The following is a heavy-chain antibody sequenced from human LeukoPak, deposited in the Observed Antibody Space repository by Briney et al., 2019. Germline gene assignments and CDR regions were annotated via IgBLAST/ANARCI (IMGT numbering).Heavy chain of an antibody. CDR1: GYTLTELS. CDR2: FDPEDGET. D-gene: IGHD6-13*01. CDR3: ATIKAYSSSWYGNWFDP. V-gene: IGHV1-24*01. Sequence: ASVKVSCKVSGYTLTELSMHWVRQAPGKGLEWMGGFDPEDGETIYAQKFQGRVTMTEDTSTDTAYMELSSLRSEDTAVYYCATIKAYSSSWYGNWFDPWGQGTLVTVSS. J-gene: IGHJ5*02.